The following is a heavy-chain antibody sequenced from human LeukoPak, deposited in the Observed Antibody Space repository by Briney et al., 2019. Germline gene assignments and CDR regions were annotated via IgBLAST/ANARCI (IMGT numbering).Heavy chain of an antibody. CDR2: IYYSGST. V-gene: IGHV4-39*01. D-gene: IGHD3-9*01. Sequence: SETLSLTCTVSGGSISSSSYYWGWIRQPPGKGLDWIGSIYYSGSTYYNPSLKSRVTISVDTSKNQFSLKLSSVTAADTAVYYCASLYYDILTGYYNWGQGTLVTVSS. CDR1: GGSISSSSYY. J-gene: IGHJ4*02. CDR3: ASLYYDILTGYYN.